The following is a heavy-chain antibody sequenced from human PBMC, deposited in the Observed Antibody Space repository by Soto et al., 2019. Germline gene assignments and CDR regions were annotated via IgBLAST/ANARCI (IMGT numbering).Heavy chain of an antibody. CDR1: VGSISSYY. D-gene: IGHD3-10*01. CDR2: IYYDGRT. CDR3: ARGREWFGGVTDF. J-gene: IGHJ4*02. V-gene: IGHV4-59*01. Sequence: PSETLSLTCTVSVGSISSYYWSWIRQPPGKGLEWIGYIYYDGRTNYNPSLKSRLTISLDTSKNQFSLTLRSVTAADTAVYYCARGREWFGGVTDFWGQGILVTVSS.